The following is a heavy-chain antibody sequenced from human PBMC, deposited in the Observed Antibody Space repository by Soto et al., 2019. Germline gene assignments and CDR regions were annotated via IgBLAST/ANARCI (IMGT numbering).Heavy chain of an antibody. CDR1: GYTLTSYG. CDR3: ARVPFGDYEYYYYYMDV. J-gene: IGHJ6*03. D-gene: IGHD4-17*01. Sequence: ASVKGSCKASGYTLTSYGISWVRQAPGQGFEWMGWISTYNSDTKYAHKFQDRVTMTTDTSTSTAYMELRSLRSDDTAVYYCARVPFGDYEYYYYYMDVCGKGPSVTASS. CDR2: ISTYNSDT. V-gene: IGHV1-18*01.